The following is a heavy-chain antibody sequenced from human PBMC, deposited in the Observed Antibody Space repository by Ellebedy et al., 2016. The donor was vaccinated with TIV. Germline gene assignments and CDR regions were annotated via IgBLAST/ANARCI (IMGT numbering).Heavy chain of an antibody. V-gene: IGHV4-59*01. D-gene: IGHD1-26*01. CDR3: ASRHPGSYTLDY. Sequence: MPSETLSLTCAVYGGSISSYYLSWIRQPPGKGLEWIGYIYYSGSTNYNPSLKSRVTISVDTSKKQFSLKLSSVTAADTAVYYCASRHPGSYTLDYWGQGTLVTVSS. CDR2: IYYSGST. J-gene: IGHJ4*02. CDR1: GGSISSYY.